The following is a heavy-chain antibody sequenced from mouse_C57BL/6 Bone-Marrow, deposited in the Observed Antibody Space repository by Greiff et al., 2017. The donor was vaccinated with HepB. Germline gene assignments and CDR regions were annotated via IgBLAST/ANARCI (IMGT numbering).Heavy chain of an antibody. J-gene: IGHJ4*01. V-gene: IGHV5-4*03. CDR2: ISDGGSYT. CDR1: GFTFSSYA. Sequence: EVKLVESGGGLVKPGGSLKLSCAASGFTFSSYAMSWVRQTPEKRLEWVATISDGGSYTYYPDNVKGRFTISRDNAKNNLYLQMSHLKTEDTAMYYCASRWLLLDYAMDYWGQGTSVTVSS. D-gene: IGHD2-3*01. CDR3: ASRWLLLDYAMDY.